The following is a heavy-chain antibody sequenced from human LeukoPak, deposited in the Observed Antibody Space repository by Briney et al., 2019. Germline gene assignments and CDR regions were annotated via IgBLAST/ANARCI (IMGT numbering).Heavy chain of an antibody. CDR3: ARVSQAAGTVLYYFDY. CDR1: GYSISSGYY. V-gene: IGHV4-38-2*02. J-gene: IGHJ4*02. Sequence: SETLSLTCTVSGYSISSGYYWGWIRPPPGKGLEWIGTIYHSGSTYYNPSLKSRVTISVDTSKNQFSLKLSSVTAADTAVYYCARVSQAAGTVLYYFDYWGQGTLVTVSS. D-gene: IGHD6-13*01. CDR2: IYHSGST.